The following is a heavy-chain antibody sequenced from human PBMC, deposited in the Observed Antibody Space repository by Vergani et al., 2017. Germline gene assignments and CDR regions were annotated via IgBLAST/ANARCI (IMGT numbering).Heavy chain of an antibody. J-gene: IGHJ4*02. Sequence: QVTLKESGPALVKPTQTLTLTCTFSGFSLSTSGMRVSWIRQPPGKALEWLARIDWDDDKFYSTSLKTRLTISKDTSKNQVVLTMTNMDPVDTATYYCARSSNWGSTGFDYLGQGTLVTVSS. CDR3: ARSSNWGSTGFDY. CDR2: IDWDDDK. D-gene: IGHD7-27*01. V-gene: IGHV2-70*04. CDR1: GFSLSTSGMR.